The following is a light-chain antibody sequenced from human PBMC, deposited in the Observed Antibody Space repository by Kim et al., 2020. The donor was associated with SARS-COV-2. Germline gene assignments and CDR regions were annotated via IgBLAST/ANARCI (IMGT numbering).Light chain of an antibody. Sequence: EIVMTQSPAILSVPPGDRATLSGRASQSINTNLAWYQQKLGQAPRLLMYGAFSRAPGIPARFSGRGSGTEFTLTISSLQSEDFAVYYCQQSSNWPYTFGQGTKLEI. V-gene: IGKV3-15*01. CDR2: GAF. J-gene: IGKJ2*01. CDR1: QSINTN. CDR3: QQSSNWPYT.